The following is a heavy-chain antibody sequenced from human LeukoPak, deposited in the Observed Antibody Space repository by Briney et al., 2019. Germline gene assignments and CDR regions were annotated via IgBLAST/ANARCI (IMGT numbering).Heavy chain of an antibody. J-gene: IGHJ5*02. CDR1: GYTFTGYY. CDR2: ISAYNGNT. Sequence: ASVKVSCKASGYTFTGYYMHWVRQAPGQGLEWMGWISAYNGNTNYAQKLQGRVTMTTDTSTSTAYMELRSLRSDDTAVYYCARSSGSYPNWFDPWGQGTLVTVSS. CDR3: ARSSGSYPNWFDP. V-gene: IGHV1-18*04. D-gene: IGHD1-26*01.